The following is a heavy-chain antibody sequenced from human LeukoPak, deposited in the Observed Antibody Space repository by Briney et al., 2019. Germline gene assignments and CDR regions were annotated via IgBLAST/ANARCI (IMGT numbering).Heavy chain of an antibody. D-gene: IGHD2-21*02. CDR3: ARTAHCGGDCYSNSGGLDY. Sequence: GESLKISCRASGYSFTDYWVAWVRQMPGKGLEWMGIVYPGDSDTSYSPPFQGLTTTSADKSIGTAYLQWSSLKASDTAMYYCARTAHCGGDCYSNSGGLDYWGQGTLVTVSS. CDR1: GYSFTDYW. J-gene: IGHJ4*02. CDR2: VYPGDSDT. V-gene: IGHV5-51*01.